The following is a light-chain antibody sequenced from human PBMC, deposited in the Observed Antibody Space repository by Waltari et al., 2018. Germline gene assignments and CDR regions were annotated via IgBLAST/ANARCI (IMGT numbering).Light chain of an antibody. CDR1: SSNIGRNT. J-gene: IGLJ2*01. Sequence: QSVLTQPPSASGTPGQRVFISCSGSSSNIGRNTVNWYQQLPATAPKLLIFSNNQRPSGVSDRFSGSKSGTSASLAISGLQSEDGADDYCAVWDCSLNGHVVFGGGTKLTVL. CDR3: AVWDCSLNGHVV. V-gene: IGLV1-44*01. CDR2: SNN.